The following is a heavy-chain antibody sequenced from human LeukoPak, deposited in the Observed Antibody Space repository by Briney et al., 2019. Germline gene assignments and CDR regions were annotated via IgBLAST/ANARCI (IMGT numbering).Heavy chain of an antibody. CDR3: ARGRTAAAAPDAFDI. Sequence: SETLSLTCTVSGGSISSYYWSWIRQPPGKGLEWIGYIYYSGSTNYNPSLKSRVTISVDTSKNQFSLKLSSVTAADTAVYYCARGRTAAAAPDAFDIWGQGTMVTVSS. J-gene: IGHJ3*02. CDR2: IYYSGST. V-gene: IGHV4-59*01. CDR1: GGSISSYY. D-gene: IGHD6-13*01.